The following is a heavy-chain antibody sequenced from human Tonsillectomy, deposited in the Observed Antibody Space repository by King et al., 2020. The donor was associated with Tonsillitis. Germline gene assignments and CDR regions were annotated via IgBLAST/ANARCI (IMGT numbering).Heavy chain of an antibody. J-gene: IGHJ3*02. CDR2: IYPGDSDT. CDR3: GRLDGSGSPWADDAFDI. D-gene: IGHD3-10*01. Sequence: VQLVESGAEVKKPGESPKISCKGSGYSFTSYWIGWVRQMPGKGLEWMGIIYPGDSDTRYSPSFQGQVTISADKSISTAYLQWSSLKASDTAMYYCGRLDGSGSPWADDAFDIWGQGTMVTVSS. V-gene: IGHV5-51*01. CDR1: GYSFTSYW.